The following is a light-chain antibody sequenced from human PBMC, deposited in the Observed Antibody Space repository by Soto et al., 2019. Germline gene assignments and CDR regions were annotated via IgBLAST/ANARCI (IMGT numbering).Light chain of an antibody. CDR3: QQSYSTPYT. Sequence: DIQMTQSPSSLSASVGDRVTITCRASQSISSYLNWYQQKPGKAPKLLIYAASSLQGAVPSRFSGSGSGTDFSLTISSLQPEDFATYYCQQSYSTPYTFGQGTKLEIK. CDR1: QSISSY. CDR2: AAS. V-gene: IGKV1-39*01. J-gene: IGKJ2*01.